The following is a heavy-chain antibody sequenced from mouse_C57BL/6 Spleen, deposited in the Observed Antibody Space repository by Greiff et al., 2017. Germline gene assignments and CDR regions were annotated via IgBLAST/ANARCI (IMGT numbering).Heavy chain of an antibody. CDR1: GFTFSSYA. CDR3: TSAGALDWYFDV. D-gene: IGHD6-1*01. CDR2: ISSGGDYT. Sequence: EVKLLESGAGLVKPGGSLKFSCAASGFTFSSYAMPWVRQTPEQRLEWVAYISSGGDYTYYADTLKGRFTFSSDNAWNTLYLQLSSLKSEDTAVDYCTSAGALDWYFDVGGTGTTVTVSS. J-gene: IGHJ1*03. V-gene: IGHV5-9-1*02.